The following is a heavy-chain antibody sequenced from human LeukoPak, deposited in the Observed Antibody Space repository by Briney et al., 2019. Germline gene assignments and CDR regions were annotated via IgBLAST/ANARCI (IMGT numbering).Heavy chain of an antibody. D-gene: IGHD3-9*01. CDR3: ARLGRAYDISTGYFQH. CDR2: IYYSGST. Sequence: SETLSLTCTVSGASINGYYWSWIRQPPGKGLEWIGYIYYSGSTNYNPSLKSRVTISVDTSKNQFSLKLSSVTAADTAVYFCARLGRAYDISTGYFQHWGQGTLVTVSS. V-gene: IGHV4-59*08. CDR1: GASINGYY. J-gene: IGHJ1*01.